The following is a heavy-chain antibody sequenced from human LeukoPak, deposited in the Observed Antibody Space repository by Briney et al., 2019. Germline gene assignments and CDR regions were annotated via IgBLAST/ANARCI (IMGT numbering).Heavy chain of an antibody. Sequence: GASVKVSCKASGGTFSSYAMSWVRQAPGKGLEWVSAISGSGGSTYYADSVKGRFTISRDNSKNTLYLQMNSLRAEDTAVYYCAKYDFWSGHDDAFDIWGQGTMVTVSS. CDR3: AKYDFWSGHDDAFDI. CDR2: ISGSGGST. D-gene: IGHD3-3*01. CDR1: GGTFSSYA. V-gene: IGHV3-23*01. J-gene: IGHJ3*02.